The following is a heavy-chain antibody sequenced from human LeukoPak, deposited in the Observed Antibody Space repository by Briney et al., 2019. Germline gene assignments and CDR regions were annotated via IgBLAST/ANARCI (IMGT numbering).Heavy chain of an antibody. CDR3: ARLTVTTKDAFDI. D-gene: IGHD4-17*01. V-gene: IGHV3-48*03. J-gene: IGHJ3*02. Sequence: GGSLRLSCAASGFTFSSSEMNWVRQAPGKGLEWVSYIGSSDTTVHYADSVEGRFTISRDNAKNSLYLQMNSLRAEDTAIYYCARLTVTTKDAFDIWGQGKMVIVSS. CDR1: GFTFSSSE. CDR2: IGSSDTTV.